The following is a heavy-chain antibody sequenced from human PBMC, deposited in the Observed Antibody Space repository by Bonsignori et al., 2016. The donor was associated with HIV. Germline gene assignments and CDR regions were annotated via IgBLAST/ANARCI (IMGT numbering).Heavy chain of an antibody. Sequence: EVRLVESGGGLVQPGGSLRLSCAASGFTLSSHAMNWVRQAPGKGLEWVSSIRDSGIITYYADSVKGRFTISRDIFKNTLYLQMNSLTVEDTAVYYCARHWGNDYWGQGTLVT. D-gene: IGHD3-16*01. CDR2: IRDSGIIT. V-gene: IGHV3-23*04. CDR3: ARHWGNDY. J-gene: IGHJ4*02. CDR1: GFTLSSHA.